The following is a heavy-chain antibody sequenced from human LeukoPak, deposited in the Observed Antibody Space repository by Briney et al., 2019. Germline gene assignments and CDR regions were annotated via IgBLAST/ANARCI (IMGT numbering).Heavy chain of an antibody. Sequence: PSETLSLTCTVSGGSISSYYWSWIRQPPGKGLEWIGYIYYSGSTNYNPSLKSRVTISVDTSQNQFSLKLSSVTAADTAVYYCARGEPSTVRWYYYYGMDVRGQGTTVTVSS. V-gene: IGHV4-59*01. CDR3: ARGEPSTVRWYYYYGMDV. CDR1: GGSISSYY. CDR2: IYYSGST. J-gene: IGHJ6*02. D-gene: IGHD4-23*01.